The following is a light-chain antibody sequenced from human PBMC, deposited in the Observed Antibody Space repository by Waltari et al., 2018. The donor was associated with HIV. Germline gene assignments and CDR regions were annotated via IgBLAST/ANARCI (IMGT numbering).Light chain of an antibody. J-gene: IGLJ2*01. Sequence: SYEVTQTPSVSVSPGQTASITCSGEAVTYKYVCWYQQRPGQSPSLVMYEDSKRPSGIPERFSGSNSGNTATLTISGTQVTDEADYYCQVCDSSPGTVVFGGGTKLTVL. V-gene: IGLV3-1*01. CDR2: EDS. CDR1: AVTYKY. CDR3: QVCDSSPGTVV.